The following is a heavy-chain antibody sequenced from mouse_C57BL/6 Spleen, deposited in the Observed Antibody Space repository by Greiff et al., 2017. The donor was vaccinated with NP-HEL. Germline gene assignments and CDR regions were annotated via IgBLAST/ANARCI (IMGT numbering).Heavy chain of an antibody. Sequence: EVKLQESGPGLVKPSQSLSLTCSVTGYSITSGYYWNWIRQFPGNKLEWMGYISYDGSNNYNPSLKNRISITRDTSKNQFFLKLNSVTTEDTATYYCARGTGSGLYWYFDVWGTGTTVTVSS. CDR1: GYSITSGYY. J-gene: IGHJ1*03. D-gene: IGHD4-1*01. CDR2: ISYDGSN. CDR3: ARGTGSGLYWYFDV. V-gene: IGHV3-6*01.